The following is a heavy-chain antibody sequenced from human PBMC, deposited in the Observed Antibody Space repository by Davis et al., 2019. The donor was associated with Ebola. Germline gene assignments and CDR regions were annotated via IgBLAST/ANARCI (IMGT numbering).Heavy chain of an antibody. V-gene: IGHV3-30*18. CDR2: VSFDGVLK. D-gene: IGHD3-10*01. Sequence: GESLKISCAASGFSFNNHGMHWVRQAPGKGLEWLAVVSFDGVLKHSVDSVKGRFTISRDNADNTLYLQMNSLSTEDTAVYYCVKETDARSSGSYDHWGQGILVTVSS. J-gene: IGHJ1*01. CDR3: VKETDARSSGSYDH. CDR1: GFSFNNHG.